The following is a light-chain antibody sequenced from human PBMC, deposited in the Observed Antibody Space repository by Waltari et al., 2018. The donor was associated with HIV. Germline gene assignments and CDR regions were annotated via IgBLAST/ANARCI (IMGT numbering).Light chain of an antibody. CDR1: TSNIGRSY. CDR3: AAWDHDLSAVL. Sequence: QSVLTQAPSTSETPGQRVTISCSGSTSNIGRSYVYWYHQLPGTAPKLLIYRNYQRPSGVPDRFSGSKFGTSASLAISGLRPEDEGDYFCAAWDHDLSAVLFGGGTKLTVL. V-gene: IGLV1-47*01. CDR2: RNY. J-gene: IGLJ2*01.